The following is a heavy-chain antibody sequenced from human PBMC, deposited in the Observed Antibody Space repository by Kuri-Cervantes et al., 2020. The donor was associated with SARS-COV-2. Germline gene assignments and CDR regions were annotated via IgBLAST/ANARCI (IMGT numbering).Heavy chain of an antibody. CDR3: ATARFQXXLLPLSS. J-gene: IGHJ5*02. D-gene: IGHD1-26*01. CDR1: GXTXTELS. V-gene: IGHV1-24*01. CDR2: XDPXDGET. Sequence: ASVKVSXXVSGXTXTELSXHWVRXAPXXGLXWMGGXDPXDGETIYAQXFQGRXXMTXXXXTDXXYMELXXLRSXDTAXXXCATARFQXXLLPLSSWGQGTLVTVSS.